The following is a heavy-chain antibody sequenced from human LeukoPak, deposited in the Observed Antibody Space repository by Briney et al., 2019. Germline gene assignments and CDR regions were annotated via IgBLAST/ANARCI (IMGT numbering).Heavy chain of an antibody. D-gene: IGHD3-16*01. Sequence: GGSLRLSCAASGFGVNDYYMSWVRQAPGKGLEWVSVMYSGGNTYYADSVRSRFSISRDSPKNTLYLQMNSLRVEDTAVYYCARGRVGGPRLDPWGQGTLVTVSS. CDR1: GFGVNDYY. V-gene: IGHV3-53*01. CDR3: ARGRVGGPRLDP. J-gene: IGHJ5*02. CDR2: MYSGGNT.